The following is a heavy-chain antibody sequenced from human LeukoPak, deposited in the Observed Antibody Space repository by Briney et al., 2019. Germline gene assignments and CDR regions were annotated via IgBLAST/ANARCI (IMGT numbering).Heavy chain of an antibody. CDR2: INLSDGDT. CDR3: AGSSVERLQLVHFDY. D-gene: IGHD6-13*01. CDR1: GYTFTNYY. J-gene: IGHJ4*02. Sequence: ASVKVSCKASGYTFTNYYMHWVRQAPGLGLDWMGIINLSDGDTNYAQKFQGSLTMTRDTSTSTVYMELISLKSEDTAVYYCAGSSVERLQLVHFDYWGQGTLVTVSS. V-gene: IGHV1-46*01.